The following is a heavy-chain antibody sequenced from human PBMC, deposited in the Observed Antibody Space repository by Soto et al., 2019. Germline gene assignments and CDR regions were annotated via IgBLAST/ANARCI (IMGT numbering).Heavy chain of an antibody. CDR1: GYTFGHFY. V-gene: IGHV1-18*01. CDR3: ARDEGGYDILTGYYKAHRFAP. J-gene: IGHJ5*02. Sequence: QVQLVQSGAEVKKPGDSVKVSCKASGYTFGHFYITWVRQAPGQGLEWMGAISPHNRNTNYAEKFRGRVTMTTDTSTTTAYMELRSLRSDDTAVYYCARDEGGYDILTGYYKAHRFAPWGQGALVTVSS. D-gene: IGHD3-9*01. CDR2: ISPHNRNT.